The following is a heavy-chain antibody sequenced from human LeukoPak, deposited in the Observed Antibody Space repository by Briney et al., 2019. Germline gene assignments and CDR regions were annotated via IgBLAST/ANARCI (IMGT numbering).Heavy chain of an antibody. CDR2: IYYSGSI. Sequence: SETLSLTCSVSGGSISCSSCYWGWLRQPPGKGLEWIGSIYYSGSIYYNPSLKSRVTISGDTSKNQFSLKLSSVTAADTAVYYCARDPARDWYFDLWGRGTLVTVSS. V-gene: IGHV4-39*07. D-gene: IGHD6-6*01. CDR1: GGSISCSSCY. J-gene: IGHJ2*01. CDR3: ARDPARDWYFDL.